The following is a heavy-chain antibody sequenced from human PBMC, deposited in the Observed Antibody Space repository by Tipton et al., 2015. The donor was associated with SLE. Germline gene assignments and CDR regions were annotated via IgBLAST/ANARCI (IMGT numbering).Heavy chain of an antibody. CDR1: GYSFTSYW. D-gene: IGHD4-23*01. CDR3: ASGGPEAFDI. CDR2: IYYSGST. J-gene: IGHJ3*02. V-gene: IGHV4-39*07. Sequence: QLVQSGAEVKKPGESLKISCKGSGYSFTSYWIGWIRQPPGKGLEWIGSIYYSGSTYYNPSLKSRVTISVDTSKNQFSLKLSSVTAADTAVYYCASGGPEAFDIWGQGTMVTVSS.